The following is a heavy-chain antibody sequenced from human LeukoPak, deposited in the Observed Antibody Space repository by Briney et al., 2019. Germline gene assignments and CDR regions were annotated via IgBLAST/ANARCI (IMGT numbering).Heavy chain of an antibody. CDR2: INHSGST. D-gene: IGHD6-19*01. CDR1: GGSFSGYD. V-gene: IGHV4-34*01. Sequence: PSETLSLTCAVYGGSFSGYDWSWIRQPPGKGLEWIGEINHSGSTNYNPSLKSRVTISVDTSKNQFSLKLSSVTAADAAVYYCARDRKQWLSDWYFDLWGRGTLVTVSS. CDR3: ARDRKQWLSDWYFDL. J-gene: IGHJ2*01.